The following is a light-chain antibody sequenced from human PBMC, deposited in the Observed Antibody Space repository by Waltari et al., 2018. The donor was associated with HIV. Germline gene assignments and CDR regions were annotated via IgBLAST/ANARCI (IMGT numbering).Light chain of an antibody. CDR3: AFYNSTDTQYV. CDR2: DDD. CDR1: SSDMSGVLTDVRVR. J-gene: IGLJ1*01. Sequence: QSALTQPPSVSGSPGQSVTISCSGASSDMSGVLTDVRVRVSWYQQLPGTAPKLLIYDDDYRPSGVPARFAAFTSGNAASLTISELQHADEADYYCAFYNSTDTQYVFGTGTTVSVL. V-gene: IGLV2-18*01.